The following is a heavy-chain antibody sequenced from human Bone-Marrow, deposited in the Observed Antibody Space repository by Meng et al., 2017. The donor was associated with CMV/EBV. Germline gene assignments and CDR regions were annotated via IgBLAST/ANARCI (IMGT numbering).Heavy chain of an antibody. CDR3: ARWEIVDAFDI. D-gene: IGHD5-12*01. CDR2: SGTTI. J-gene: IGHJ3*02. V-gene: IGHV3-11*04. Sequence: SGTTIYHVDSVKGRFTISRDNAKNSLYLQMNSLRAEDTAVYYCARWEIVDAFDIWGQGTMVTVSS.